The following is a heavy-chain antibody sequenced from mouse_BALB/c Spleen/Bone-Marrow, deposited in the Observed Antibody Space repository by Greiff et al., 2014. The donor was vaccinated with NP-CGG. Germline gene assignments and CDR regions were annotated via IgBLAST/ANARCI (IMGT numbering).Heavy chain of an antibody. V-gene: IGHV3-6*02. J-gene: IGHJ1*01. CDR1: GYSITSVYY. CDR2: ISYDGSN. Sequence: VQLKESGPGLVKPSQSLSLTCSVTGYSITSVYYWNWIRQFPGNKLEWMGYISYDGSNNYNPSLKNRISITRDTSKNQFFLKXSSVTTEDTATYYCAREGGSLWYFDVWGAGTTVTVSS. CDR3: AREGGSLWYFDV.